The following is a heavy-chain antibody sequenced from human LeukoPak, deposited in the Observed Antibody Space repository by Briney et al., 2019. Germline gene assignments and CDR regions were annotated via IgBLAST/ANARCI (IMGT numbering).Heavy chain of an antibody. CDR2: IYYSGST. J-gene: IGHJ5*02. CDR3: ARDLTGDTGFDP. Sequence: SETLSLTCTVSGGSISSYYWSWLRQPPGKGLEWIGYIYYSGSTNYNPSLKSRVTISVDTSKNQFSLKLSSVTAADTAVYYCARDLTGDTGFDPWGQGTLVTVSS. D-gene: IGHD7-27*01. V-gene: IGHV4-59*01. CDR1: GGSISSYY.